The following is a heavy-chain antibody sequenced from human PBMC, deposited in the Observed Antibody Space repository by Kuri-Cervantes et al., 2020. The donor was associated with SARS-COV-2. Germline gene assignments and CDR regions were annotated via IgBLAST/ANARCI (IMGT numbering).Heavy chain of an antibody. Sequence: GSLRLSCTVSGGSISSCSYYWGWIRQPPGKGLEWIGSIYYSGSTYYNPSLKSRVTISVDTSKNQFSLKLSSVTAADTAVYYCARPMPYDFWSGYYGMDVWGQGTTVTVSS. D-gene: IGHD3-3*01. CDR2: IYYSGST. J-gene: IGHJ6*02. CDR1: GGSISSCSYY. V-gene: IGHV4-39*01. CDR3: ARPMPYDFWSGYYGMDV.